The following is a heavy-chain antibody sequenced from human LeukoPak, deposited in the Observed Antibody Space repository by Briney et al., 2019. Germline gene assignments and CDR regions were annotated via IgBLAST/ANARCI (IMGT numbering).Heavy chain of an antibody. CDR2: IYTSGST. V-gene: IGHV4-61*02. CDR1: GGSISSGSYY. D-gene: IGHD3-22*01. J-gene: IGHJ4*02. CDR3: ARDRYYDSSGPPD. Sequence: SETLSLTCTVFGGSISSGSYYWSWIRQPAGKGLEWIGRIYTSGSTNYNPSLKSRVTISVDTSKNQFSLKLSSVTAADTAVYYCARDRYYDSSGPPDWGQGTLVTVSS.